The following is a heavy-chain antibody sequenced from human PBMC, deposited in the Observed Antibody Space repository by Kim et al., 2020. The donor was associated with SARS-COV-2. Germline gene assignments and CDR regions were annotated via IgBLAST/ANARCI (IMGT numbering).Heavy chain of an antibody. CDR3: ARKFNCFDP. CDR2: SRDT. Sequence: SRDTDYNPPLRSRLSMSVDTSKNQFSLKLSSVTAADTALYYCARKFNCFDPWGQGTLVTVSS. J-gene: IGHJ5*02. V-gene: IGHV4-39*01.